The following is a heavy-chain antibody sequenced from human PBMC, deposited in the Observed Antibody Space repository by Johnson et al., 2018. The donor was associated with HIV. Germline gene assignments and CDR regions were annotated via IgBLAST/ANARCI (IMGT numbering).Heavy chain of an antibody. D-gene: IGHD6-19*01. CDR2: ISGSGGST. CDR3: ARAQGLAEDVFNI. CDR1: GFTFSSYA. V-gene: IGHV3-23*04. J-gene: IGHJ3*02. Sequence: VQLVESGGGLVQPGGSLRLSCAASGFTFSSYAMSWVRQAPGKGLEWVSAISGSGGSTYYADSVKGRFTISRDNSKNTLYLQMNSLRAEDTAVYFCARAQGLAEDVFNIWGQGTMVTVSS.